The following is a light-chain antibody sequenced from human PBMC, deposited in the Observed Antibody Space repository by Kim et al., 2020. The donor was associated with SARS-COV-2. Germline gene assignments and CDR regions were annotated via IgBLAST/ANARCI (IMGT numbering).Light chain of an antibody. V-gene: IGLV4-69*01. Sequence: GASVKLTCTLSSGNSSYAIAWHQQQPEKGPRYLMKLNSDGSHSKGDGIPDRFSGSSSGAERYLTISSLQSEDEADYYCQTWGTGWVFGGGTKLTVL. CDR2: LNSDGSH. CDR3: QTWGTGWV. J-gene: IGLJ3*02. CDR1: SGNSSYA.